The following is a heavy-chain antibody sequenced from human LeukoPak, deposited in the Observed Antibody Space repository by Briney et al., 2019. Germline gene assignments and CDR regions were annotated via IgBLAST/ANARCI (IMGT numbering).Heavy chain of an antibody. Sequence: SETLSLTCTVSSGSINFYYWSWIRQTPGKGLEWIGYIYYRGSTNYNPSLKSRVTISVDTPKNQFSLNLSSVTAADTAIYYCARTIGNYGYYFDYWGQGAQVTVSS. CDR2: IYYRGST. J-gene: IGHJ4*02. CDR3: ARTIGNYGYYFDY. V-gene: IGHV4-59*01. CDR1: SGSINFYY. D-gene: IGHD1-7*01.